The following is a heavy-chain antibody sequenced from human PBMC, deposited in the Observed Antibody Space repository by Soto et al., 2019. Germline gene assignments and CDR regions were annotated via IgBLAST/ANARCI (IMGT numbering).Heavy chain of an antibody. CDR3: ARHLSYGISWFIFDY. CDR1: GGSISPYY. CDR2: IYYSGST. J-gene: IGHJ4*02. V-gene: IGHV4-59*08. Sequence: QVQLQESGPGLVKPSETLSLTCTVSGGSISPYYWSWIRQPPGKGLEWIGYIYYSGSTNYNPSLKSRATILVDTSKNQFSLKLSSVTAADTAVYYCARHLSYGISWFIFDYWGQGTLVTVSS. D-gene: IGHD6-13*01.